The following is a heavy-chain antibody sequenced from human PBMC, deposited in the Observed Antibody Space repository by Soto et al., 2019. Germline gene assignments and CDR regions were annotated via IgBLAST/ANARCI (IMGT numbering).Heavy chain of an antibody. V-gene: IGHV1-2*02. Sequence: ASVKVSCKASGYTFTGYYMHWVRQAPGQGLEWMGWINPNSGGTNYAQKFQGRVTMTRDTSISTAYMELSRLRSDDTAVYYCARSVELLWFGELFGNWFDPWGQGTLVTVSS. D-gene: IGHD3-10*01. CDR1: GYTFTGYY. CDR2: INPNSGGT. CDR3: ARSVELLWFGELFGNWFDP. J-gene: IGHJ5*02.